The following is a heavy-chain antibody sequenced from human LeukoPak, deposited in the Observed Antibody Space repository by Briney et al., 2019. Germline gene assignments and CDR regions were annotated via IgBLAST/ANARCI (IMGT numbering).Heavy chain of an antibody. J-gene: IGHJ5*02. V-gene: IGHV3-23*01. CDR1: GFAFSNHA. Sequence: GESLRLSCEASGFAFSNHAMTWVRQAPGEGLQWVSTISDTGKTTFYRDSVRGRFTISRDNSRKTVYLQMNSLRGEDTALYYCAKEGGRFSSGWYSSAWGQGTLVTVSS. CDR3: AKEGGRFSSGWYSSA. CDR2: ISDTGKTT. D-gene: IGHD6-19*01.